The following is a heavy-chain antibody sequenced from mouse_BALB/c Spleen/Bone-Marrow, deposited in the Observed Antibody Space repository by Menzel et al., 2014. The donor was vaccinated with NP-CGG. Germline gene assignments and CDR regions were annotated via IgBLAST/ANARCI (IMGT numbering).Heavy chain of an antibody. Sequence: EWIGRVNPNNGGTSYNQKFKGKAILTVDKSSSTAYMELRSLTSEDSAVYYCARDGYSAWFAYWGQGTLVTVSA. D-gene: IGHD2-3*01. V-gene: IGHV1-26*01. CDR2: VNPNNGGT. J-gene: IGHJ3*01. CDR3: ARDGYSAWFAY.